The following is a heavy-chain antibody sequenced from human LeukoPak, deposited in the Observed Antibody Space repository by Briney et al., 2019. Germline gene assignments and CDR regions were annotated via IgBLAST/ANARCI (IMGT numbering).Heavy chain of an antibody. CDR2: IYYSGSP. D-gene: IGHD1-14*01. CDR1: GGSISSSSYY. Sequence: PSETLSLTCTVSGGSISSSSYYWGWIRQPPGKGLEWIGSIYYSGSPYYNPSLKSRVTISVDTSKNQFSLKLSSVTAADTAMYYCAGITVYFDYWGQGTLVTVSS. V-gene: IGHV4-39*01. CDR3: AGITVYFDY. J-gene: IGHJ4*02.